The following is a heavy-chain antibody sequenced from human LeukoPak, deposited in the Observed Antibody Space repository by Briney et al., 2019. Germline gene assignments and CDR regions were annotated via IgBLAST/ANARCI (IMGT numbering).Heavy chain of an antibody. D-gene: IGHD2-2*01. J-gene: IGHJ4*02. Sequence: PSETLSLTCAVYGGSFSGYYWSWIRQPPGKGLEWIGEINHSGSTNYNPSLKSRVTISVDTSKNQFSLKLSSVTAADTAVYYCARGLDCSSTSCYRDLDYWGQGTLVTVSS. CDR3: ARGLDCSSTSCYRDLDY. CDR1: GGSFSGYY. V-gene: IGHV4-34*01. CDR2: INHSGST.